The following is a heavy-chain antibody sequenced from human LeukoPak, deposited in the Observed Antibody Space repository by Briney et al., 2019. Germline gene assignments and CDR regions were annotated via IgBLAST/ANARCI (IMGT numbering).Heavy chain of an antibody. D-gene: IGHD3-10*01. CDR3: ARYYGSGNFDY. J-gene: IGHJ4*02. CDR1: GFTFSDYW. V-gene: IGHV3-7*04. Sequence: GGSLRLSCAASGFTFSDYWMSWVRQTPGKGLEWVANIKHDGSEKYYVDSVKGRFTISRDNAKNSVYLQMNSLRAEDTAVYYCARYYGSGNFDYWGQGTLVTVSS. CDR2: IKHDGSEK.